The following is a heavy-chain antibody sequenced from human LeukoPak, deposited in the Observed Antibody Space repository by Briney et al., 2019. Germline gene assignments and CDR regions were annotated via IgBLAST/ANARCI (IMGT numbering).Heavy chain of an antibody. CDR1: GFTFSSYA. D-gene: IGHD3-10*01. Sequence: GGSLRLSCAASGFTFSSYAMSWVRQAPGKGLEWVSGISGSDGSTNYADSVKGRFTISRENSKNTLYLQMNSLRAEDTAMYFCVRDVGAVRGEVYFDYWGQGTLVTVSS. CDR3: VRDVGAVRGEVYFDY. CDR2: ISGSDGST. J-gene: IGHJ4*02. V-gene: IGHV3-23*01.